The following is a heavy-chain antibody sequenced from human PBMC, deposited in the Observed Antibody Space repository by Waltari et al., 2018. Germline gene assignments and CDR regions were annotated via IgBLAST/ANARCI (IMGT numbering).Heavy chain of an antibody. Sequence: QVQLQESGPGLVKPAETLSLSCTVSGASISGYFWNWIRQPAGKGLEWIGRIYSSGSTTSHPPLGRRVTMSLDTSKNQFSLSLRRVTAADTAVYYCARDSRSSWPQGGFDPWGQGTLVTVSS. CDR1: GASISGYF. V-gene: IGHV4-4*07. J-gene: IGHJ5*02. CDR3: ARDSRSSWPQGGFDP. CDR2: IYSSGST. D-gene: IGHD6-13*01.